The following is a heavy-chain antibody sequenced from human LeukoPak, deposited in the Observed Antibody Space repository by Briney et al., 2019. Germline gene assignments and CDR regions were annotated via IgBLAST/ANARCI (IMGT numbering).Heavy chain of an antibody. V-gene: IGHV3-21*01. J-gene: IGHJ4*02. CDR3: ARWGECSSALDY. D-gene: IGHD6-6*01. CDR2: ISSSSYI. CDR1: GFTFSSYS. Sequence: GGSLRLSCAASGFTFSSYSMNWVRQAPGKGLEWVSSISSSSYIYYADSVKGRFTISRDNAKNSLYLQMNSLRAEDTAVYYCARWGECSSALDYWGQGTLVTVSS.